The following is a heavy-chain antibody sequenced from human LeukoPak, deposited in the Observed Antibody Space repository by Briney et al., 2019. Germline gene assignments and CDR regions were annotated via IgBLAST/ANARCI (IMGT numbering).Heavy chain of an antibody. Sequence: GGSLRLSCAASGFTFSSYWMSWVRQAPGKGLEWVANIKQDGSEKYYVDSVKGRFTISRDNAKNSLYLQMNSLRAEDTAVYYCARERGSIAAAALDAFDIWGQGPMVTVSS. D-gene: IGHD6-13*01. V-gene: IGHV3-7*03. J-gene: IGHJ3*02. CDR1: GFTFSSYW. CDR2: IKQDGSEK. CDR3: ARERGSIAAAALDAFDI.